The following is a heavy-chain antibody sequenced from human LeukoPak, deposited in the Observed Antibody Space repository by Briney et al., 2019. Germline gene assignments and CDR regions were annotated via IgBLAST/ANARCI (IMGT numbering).Heavy chain of an antibody. CDR2: INPSGGSS. CDR3: ARGRSRKEYSSSSTLGYFDY. CDR1: GYTFTSYY. D-gene: IGHD6-6*01. V-gene: IGHV1-46*01. J-gene: IGHJ4*02. Sequence: ASVKVSCKASGYTFTSYYMHWVRQAPGQGLEWMGIINPSGGSSSYAQKFQGRVTMTRDTSTSTVYMELSSLRSEDTAVYYCARGRSRKEYSSSSTLGYFDYRGQGTLVTVSS.